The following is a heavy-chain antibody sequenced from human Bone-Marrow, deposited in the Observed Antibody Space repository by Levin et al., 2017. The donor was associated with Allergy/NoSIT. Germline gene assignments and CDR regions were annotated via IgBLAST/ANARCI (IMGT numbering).Heavy chain of an antibody. Sequence: ASVKVSCKASGYTFTSYAMNWVRQAPGQGLEWMGWINTNTGNPTYAQGFTGRFVFSLDTSVSTAYLQISSLKAEDTAVYYCARRPIRYFDWLWAYYFDYWGQGTLVTVSS. CDR2: INTNTGNP. D-gene: IGHD3-9*01. CDR3: ARRPIRYFDWLWAYYFDY. J-gene: IGHJ4*02. CDR1: GYTFTSYA. V-gene: IGHV7-4-1*02.